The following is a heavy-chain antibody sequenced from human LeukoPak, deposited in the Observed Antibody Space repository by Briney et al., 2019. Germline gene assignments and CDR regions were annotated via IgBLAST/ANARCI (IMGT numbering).Heavy chain of an antibody. J-gene: IGHJ5*02. Sequence: KPGGSLRLSCAASGFTFSSYAMYWIRQPPGKGLEWIGSIYYSGSTYYNPSLKSRVTISVDTSKNQFSLKLSSVTAADTAVYYCAREGITGTTFYWFDPWGQGTLVTVSS. CDR3: AREGITGTTFYWFDP. CDR2: IYYSGST. CDR1: GFTFSSYA. D-gene: IGHD1-7*01. V-gene: IGHV4-39*07.